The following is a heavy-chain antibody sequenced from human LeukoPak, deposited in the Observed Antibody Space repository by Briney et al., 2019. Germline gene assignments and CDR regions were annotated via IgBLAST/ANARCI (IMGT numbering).Heavy chain of an antibody. D-gene: IGHD6-6*01. V-gene: IGHV4-39*01. CDR3: ARRSSSWNAFDI. J-gene: IGHJ3*02. CDR1: GGSISSSSYY. Sequence: SETLSLTCTVSGGSISSSSYYWGWIRQPPGKGLEWIGSLYYSGSTYYNPSLKSRVTISVDTSKNQFSLKLGSVTAADTAVYYCARRSSSWNAFDIWGRGTMVTVSS. CDR2: LYYSGST.